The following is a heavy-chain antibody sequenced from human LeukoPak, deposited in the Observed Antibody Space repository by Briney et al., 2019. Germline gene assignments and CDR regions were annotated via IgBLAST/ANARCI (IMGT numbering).Heavy chain of an antibody. CDR1: GFTFSSYT. Sequence: GGSLRLSCAASGFTFSSYTMNWVRQAPGKGLEWVSCISTASVAIDYADSVKGRFTISRDNSKNTLYLQMNSLRAEDTAVYYCAKMPVSYSSGWSVFDCWGQGNLVTVSS. CDR2: ISTASVAI. V-gene: IGHV3-48*01. D-gene: IGHD6-19*01. J-gene: IGHJ4*02. CDR3: AKMPVSYSSGWSVFDC.